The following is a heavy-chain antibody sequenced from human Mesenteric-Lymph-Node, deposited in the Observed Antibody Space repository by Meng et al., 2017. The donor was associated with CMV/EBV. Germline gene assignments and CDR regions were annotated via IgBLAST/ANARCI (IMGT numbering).Heavy chain of an antibody. CDR3: ARPYFGSSGWYFGY. D-gene: IGHD6-19*01. CDR2: IRDDNGNT. Sequence: SNYTFTSYGIGWVRQAPGQGLEWMGWIRDDNGNTNYAQKLQGRVTMTTDTSTSTAYMELRSLRSDDTAVYYCARPYFGSSGWYFGYWGQGTLVTVSS. V-gene: IGHV1-18*01. CDR1: NYTFTSYG. J-gene: IGHJ4*02.